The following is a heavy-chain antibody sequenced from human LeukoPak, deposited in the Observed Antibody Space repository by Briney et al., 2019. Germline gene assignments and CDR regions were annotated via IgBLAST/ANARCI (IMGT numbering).Heavy chain of an antibody. CDR2: IHYSGST. J-gene: IGHJ5*02. CDR3: ARGYCSGGSCYSGVDWFDP. CDR1: GGSISSSSYY. V-gene: IGHV4-39*07. Sequence: SETLSLTCTVSGGSISSSSYYWGWIRQPPGKGLEWIGSIHYSGSTNYNPSLKSRVTISVDTSKNQFSLKLSSVTAADTAVYYCARGYCSGGSCYSGVDWFDPWGQGTLVTVSS. D-gene: IGHD2-15*01.